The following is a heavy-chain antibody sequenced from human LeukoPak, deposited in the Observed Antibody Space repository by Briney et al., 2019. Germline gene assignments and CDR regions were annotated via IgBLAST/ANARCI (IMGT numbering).Heavy chain of an antibody. D-gene: IGHD6-13*01. CDR2: ISNSGSTI. CDR3: ARAGGGSSWYFDY. Sequence: PGGSLRLSCAASGFIFSSYEMSWVRHVPGKGLEWISYISNSGSTIYYADSVKGRFTISRDNAKNSLYLQMDSLRAEDTAVYYCARAGGGSSWYFDYWGQGTLVTVSS. CDR1: GFIFSSYE. J-gene: IGHJ4*02. V-gene: IGHV3-48*03.